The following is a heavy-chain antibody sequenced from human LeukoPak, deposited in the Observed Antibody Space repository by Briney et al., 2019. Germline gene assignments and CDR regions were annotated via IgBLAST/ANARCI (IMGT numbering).Heavy chain of an antibody. V-gene: IGHV4-34*01. J-gene: IGHJ4*03. Sequence: PSETLPLTCAVYGGSFSRYYWSWIRQSPGKGLEWIAEIDHRGDINYNPSVKSRVTISVDTSKNQFSLKVRSLSAADTAVYYCARGATISETGYFDFWGQGTLVTVSS. CDR1: GGSFSRYY. D-gene: IGHD5-24*01. CDR3: ARGATISETGYFDF. CDR2: IDHRGDI.